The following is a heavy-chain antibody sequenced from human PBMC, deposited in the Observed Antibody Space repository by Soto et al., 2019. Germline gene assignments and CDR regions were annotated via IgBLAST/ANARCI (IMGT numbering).Heavy chain of an antibody. CDR3: AIAPDGYSSQWYTWLDP. J-gene: IGHJ5*02. Sequence: LSETLSLTCTVSGGSITSGDYYWSWIRQPPGKGLEWIGYIYYSGSTYYNPSLTSRVTISVDTSKNQFSLKLSAVTAADTPVYYCAIAPDGYSSQWYTWLDPWDQGTLVTVFS. CDR2: IYYSGST. D-gene: IGHD6-13*01. CDR1: GGSITSGDYY. V-gene: IGHV4-30-4*01.